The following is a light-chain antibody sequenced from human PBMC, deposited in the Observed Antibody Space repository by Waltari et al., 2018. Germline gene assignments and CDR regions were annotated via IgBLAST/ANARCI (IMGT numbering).Light chain of an antibody. CDR3: CSYAGNHVWV. V-gene: IGLV2-11*01. CDR2: DVS. J-gene: IGLJ3*02. Sequence: QSALTQPRSVSGSPGQSVTISCTGTSSDVGGYKYVSWYQQHPGKGPKVLIYDVSKRPPGFPDGFPASSSATPASRPTSGLRVEVEADYHGCSYAGNHVWVLGGGTKLTVL. CDR1: SSDVGGYKY.